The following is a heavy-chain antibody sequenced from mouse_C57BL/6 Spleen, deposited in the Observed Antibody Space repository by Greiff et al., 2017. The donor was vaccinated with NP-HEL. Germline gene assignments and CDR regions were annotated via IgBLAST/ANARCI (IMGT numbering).Heavy chain of an antibody. CDR3: ARFGDYDWYFDV. D-gene: IGHD2-13*01. Sequence: QVQLQQSGAELVMPGASVKLSCKASGYTFTSYWMHWVKQRPGQGLEWIGEIDPSDSYTNYNQKFKGKSTLTVDKSSSTAYMQLSSLTSEDSAVYYCARFGDYDWYFDVWGTGTTVTVSS. V-gene: IGHV1-69*01. CDR2: IDPSDSYT. CDR1: GYTFTSYW. J-gene: IGHJ1*03.